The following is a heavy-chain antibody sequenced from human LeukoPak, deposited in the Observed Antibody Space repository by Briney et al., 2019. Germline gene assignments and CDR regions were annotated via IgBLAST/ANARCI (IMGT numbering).Heavy chain of an antibody. CDR3: ARDAAWSGYYDACDI. Sequence: GGSLRLSCTASGLTFSRYAMNWVRQAPGKWMEWVLYISTIISTIYYADSVEGRFTIPRGSAKYSLYLQMNSLRAEDTAVYYCARDAAWSGYYDACDIWGQETMVSVSS. J-gene: IGHJ3*02. D-gene: IGHD3-3*01. V-gene: IGHV3-48*01. CDR1: GLTFSRYA. CDR2: ISTIISTI.